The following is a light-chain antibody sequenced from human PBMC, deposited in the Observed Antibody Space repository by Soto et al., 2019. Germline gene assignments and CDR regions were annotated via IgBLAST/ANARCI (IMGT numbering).Light chain of an antibody. V-gene: IGLV2-23*01. CDR1: SSDVGSYNL. Sequence: QSALTQPASVSGSPGQSITISCTGSSSDVGSYNLVSWYQQHPGKAPKLMFYEGSKRPSGVSNRFSGSKSGNTASLTISGLQAEDEADYYCCSYAGGGSYVFGPGTKLTVL. CDR2: EGS. CDR3: CSYAGGGSYV. J-gene: IGLJ1*01.